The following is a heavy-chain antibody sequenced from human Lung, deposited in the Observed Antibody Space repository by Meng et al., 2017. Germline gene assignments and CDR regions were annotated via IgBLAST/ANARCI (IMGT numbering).Heavy chain of an antibody. CDR3: ARDEDISAAGKLFGDY. D-gene: IGHD6-13*01. CDR1: GYTFPDYW. V-gene: IGHV1-2*06. J-gene: IGHJ4*02. Sequence: VQLVQSGAGVEKPGASVKVSCKSSGYTFPDYWLHLVRRAPGQGLEWMGRINPKSGDTHYAQRFQGRVTMTGDTSISTAYMELSGLRSDDTAMYYCARDEDISAAGKLFGDYWGQGTLVTVSS. CDR2: INPKSGDT.